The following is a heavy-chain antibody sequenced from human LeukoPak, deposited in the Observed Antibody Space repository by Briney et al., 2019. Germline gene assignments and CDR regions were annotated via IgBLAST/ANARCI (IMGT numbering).Heavy chain of an antibody. Sequence: GESLKISCKASGYTFSTNWIGWVRQMPGKGLEWMGIIYPSDSDTRYSPSFQGQVTISADKSISTTYLQWSSLKASDTAMYYRARPSNSGYDHWGQGALVTVSS. CDR3: ARPSNSGYDH. D-gene: IGHD5-12*01. CDR1: GYTFSTNW. CDR2: IYPSDSDT. V-gene: IGHV5-51*01. J-gene: IGHJ5*02.